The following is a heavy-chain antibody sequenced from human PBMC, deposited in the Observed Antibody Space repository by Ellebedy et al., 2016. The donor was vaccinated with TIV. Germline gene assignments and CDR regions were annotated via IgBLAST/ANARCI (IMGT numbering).Heavy chain of an antibody. D-gene: IGHD2-8*01. J-gene: IGHJ4*02. Sequence: AASVKVSCKASGGTFSRNAISWVRQSPGQGLEWMGWINPNSGGTNYEQKFQGRVTMTGDTSISTAYMELSRLRSDDTAVYYCTRDLTNPVRGDYWGQGTLVTVSS. V-gene: IGHV1-2*02. CDR1: GGTFSRNA. CDR2: INPNSGGT. CDR3: TRDLTNPVRGDY.